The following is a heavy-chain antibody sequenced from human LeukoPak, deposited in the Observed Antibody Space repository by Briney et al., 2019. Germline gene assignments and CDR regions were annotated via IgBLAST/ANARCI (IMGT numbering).Heavy chain of an antibody. CDR1: GYTFTGYY. V-gene: IGHV1-2*02. Sequence: ASVKVSCKASGYTFTGYYMHWVRQAPGQGLEWMGWINPNSGGTNYAQEFQGRVTMTRDTSISTAYMELSRLRSDDTAVYYCARDRGDGGPDYWGQGTLVTVSS. J-gene: IGHJ4*02. D-gene: IGHD4-23*01. CDR2: INPNSGGT. CDR3: ARDRGDGGPDY.